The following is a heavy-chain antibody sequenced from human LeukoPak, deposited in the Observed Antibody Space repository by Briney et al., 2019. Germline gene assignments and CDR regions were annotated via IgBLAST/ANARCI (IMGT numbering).Heavy chain of an antibody. Sequence: GEALQISCKGSGYSFTSYWIGWVRPMPGKGVEWMGIIYPGDSDTRYSPSFQGQVTISADKSINTAYLQWSSLKASDTAMYYCARSLGAAAGTSDYWGQGTLVTVSS. CDR1: GYSFTSYW. J-gene: IGHJ4*02. CDR3: ARSLGAAAGTSDY. V-gene: IGHV5-51*01. D-gene: IGHD6-13*01. CDR2: IYPGDSDT.